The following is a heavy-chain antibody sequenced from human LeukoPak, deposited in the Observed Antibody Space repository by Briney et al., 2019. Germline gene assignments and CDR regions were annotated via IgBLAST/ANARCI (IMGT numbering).Heavy chain of an antibody. CDR1: GYSFTSYW. D-gene: IGHD3-10*01. J-gene: IGHJ5*02. V-gene: IGHV5-51*01. CDR3: ARTYYYGSGKGSWFDP. CDR2: IYPGDSDT. Sequence: GESLKISCKGSGYSFTSYWIGWVRQMPGKGLEWMGIIYPGDSDTRYSPSFQGQVTISADKSISTAYLQWSSLKASDTAMYYCARTYYYGSGKGSWFDPWGQGTLVTVSS.